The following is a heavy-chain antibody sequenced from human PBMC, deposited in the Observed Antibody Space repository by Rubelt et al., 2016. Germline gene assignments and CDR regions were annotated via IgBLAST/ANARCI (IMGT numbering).Heavy chain of an antibody. D-gene: IGHD3-22*01. Sequence: VQLVESGGDSVQPGGSLRLSCAASGFTFSIYSMNWVRQAPGKGLEWIGEINHSGSTNYNPSLKSRVTISVTTSKNQFTLSLGSVTAADTAVYYCARGPITLIRFDYWGQGTLVTVSS. V-gene: IGHV4-34*01. CDR3: ARGPITLIRFDY. CDR1: GFTFSIYS. CDR2: INHSGST. J-gene: IGHJ4*02.